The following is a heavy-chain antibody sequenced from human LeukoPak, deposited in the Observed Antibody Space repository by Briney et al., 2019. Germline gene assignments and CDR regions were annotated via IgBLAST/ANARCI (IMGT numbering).Heavy chain of an antibody. Sequence: SETLSLTCAVYGGSFSGYYWSWIRQPPGKGLEWIGEINHSGSTNYNPSLKSRVTISVDTSKNQFSLKLSSVTAADTAVYYCARNIATRGWYFDLWGRGTLVTVSS. J-gene: IGHJ2*01. CDR2: INHSGST. V-gene: IGHV4-34*01. CDR1: GGSFSGYY. D-gene: IGHD6-6*01. CDR3: ARNIATRGWYFDL.